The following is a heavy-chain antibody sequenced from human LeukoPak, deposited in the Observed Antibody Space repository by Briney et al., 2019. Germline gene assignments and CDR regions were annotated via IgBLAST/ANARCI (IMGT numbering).Heavy chain of an antibody. J-gene: IGHJ4*02. CDR1: GFTFSSYG. Sequence: GGSLRLSCAASGFTFSSYGMHWVRQAPGKGLEWVAVIWYDGSNKYYADSMKGRFTISRDNSKNTLYLQMNSLRAEDTAVYYCARDRGYYDSSGYYQYWGQGTLVTVSS. CDR2: IWYDGSNK. D-gene: IGHD3-22*01. CDR3: ARDRGYYDSSGYYQY. V-gene: IGHV3-33*01.